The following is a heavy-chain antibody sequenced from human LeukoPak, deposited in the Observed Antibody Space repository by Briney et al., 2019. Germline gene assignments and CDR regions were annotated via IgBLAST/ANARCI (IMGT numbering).Heavy chain of an antibody. CDR2: ISSSISYT. D-gene: IGHD6-19*01. V-gene: IGHV3-11*06. CDR1: GFTFSDYY. CDR3: ARAVAGDYFDY. J-gene: IGHJ4*02. Sequence: GGSLRLSCAASGFTFSDYYMSWIRQAPGKGLEWLSYISSSISYTNYADSVKGRFTISRDNAKNSLYLQMNSQRAEDTAVYYCARAVAGDYFDYWGQGTLVTVSS.